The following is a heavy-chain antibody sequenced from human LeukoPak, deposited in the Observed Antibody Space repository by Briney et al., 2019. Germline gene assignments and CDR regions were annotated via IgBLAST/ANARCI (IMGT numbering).Heavy chain of an antibody. D-gene: IGHD6-25*01. CDR3: ASSSASAFYYYYYMDV. V-gene: IGHV1-46*01. Sequence: ASVKVSCKASGYTFTSYYIHWVRQAPGQGLEWMGLITPSGGSTSYAQKFQGRVSMTRDMSTSTVYMELSSLRSEDTAVYYCASSSASAFYYYYYMDVWGKGTTVTVSS. CDR1: GYTFTSYY. CDR2: ITPSGGST. J-gene: IGHJ6*03.